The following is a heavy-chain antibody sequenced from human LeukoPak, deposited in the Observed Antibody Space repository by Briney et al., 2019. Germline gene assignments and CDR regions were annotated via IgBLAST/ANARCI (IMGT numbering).Heavy chain of an antibody. CDR2: ISPSSSTI. Sequence: RTGGSLRLSCAASGFTFSNKSMNWVRQAPGKGLEWVSYISPSSSTIYYADSVKGRFTISRDNAKNSLSLQMNSLRAEDTAVYYCASSSSLGNWGQGTLVTVSS. CDR3: ASSSSLGN. J-gene: IGHJ4*02. V-gene: IGHV3-48*01. D-gene: IGHD6-6*01. CDR1: GFTFSNKS.